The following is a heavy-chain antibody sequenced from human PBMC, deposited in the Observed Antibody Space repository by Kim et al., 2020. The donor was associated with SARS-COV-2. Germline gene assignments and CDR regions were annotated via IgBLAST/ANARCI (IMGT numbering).Heavy chain of an antibody. Sequence: ASVKVSCKPSGYTFTSYYMHWVRQAPGQGLEWMGIINPSGGSTSYAQKFQGRVTMTRDTSTSTVYMELSSLRSEDTAVYYCARDQRGIIMITFGGATDYWGQGTLVTVSS. D-gene: IGHD3-16*01. CDR2: INPSGGST. CDR1: GYTFTSYY. CDR3: ARDQRGIIMITFGGATDY. J-gene: IGHJ4*02. V-gene: IGHV1-46*01.